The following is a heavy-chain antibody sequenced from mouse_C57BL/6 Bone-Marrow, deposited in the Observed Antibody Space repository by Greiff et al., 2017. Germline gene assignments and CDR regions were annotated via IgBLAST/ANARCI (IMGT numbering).Heavy chain of an antibody. CDR1: GYTFTSYW. CDR3: ERADGSSDVAWFAD. Sequence: VQLQQPGAELVKPGASVKLSCKASGYTFTSYWMHWVKQRPGQGLEWIGDIYPGSGSTNYNEKFTSKATLTVDTSSSTAYMQLSSLTSEDSAVYYCERADGSSDVAWFADWGKGTLVTVSA. V-gene: IGHV1-55*01. J-gene: IGHJ3*01. CDR2: IYPGSGST. D-gene: IGHD1-1*01.